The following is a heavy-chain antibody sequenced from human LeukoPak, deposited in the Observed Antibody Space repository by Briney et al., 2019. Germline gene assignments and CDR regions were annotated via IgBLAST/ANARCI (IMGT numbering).Heavy chain of an antibody. CDR3: ARGGSFSLPTFDY. Sequence: AGGSLRLSCAASGFTFSSYEMNWVRQAPGKGLEWVSYISGSGTTIYYADSVRGRFTISRDNAKNSLYLQMNSLRAEDAAVYYCARGGSFSLPTFDYWGQGTLVTVSS. CDR2: ISGSGTTI. CDR1: GFTFSSYE. V-gene: IGHV3-48*03. J-gene: IGHJ4*02. D-gene: IGHD3-16*01.